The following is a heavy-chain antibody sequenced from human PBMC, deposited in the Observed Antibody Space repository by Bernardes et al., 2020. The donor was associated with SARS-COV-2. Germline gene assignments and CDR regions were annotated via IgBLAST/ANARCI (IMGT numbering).Heavy chain of an antibody. CDR3: AKDSIGVAATDC. CDR1: GFTFSSYA. Sequence: GGSLRLSCAASGFTFSSYAMPWVRQAPGKGLEWISAISATGGGTYYADSVKGRFTISRDNSKNTLYLQMNGLRAEDTAVYYCAKDSIGVAATDCWGQGTLVTVSS. D-gene: IGHD6-19*01. CDR2: ISATGGGT. V-gene: IGHV3-23*01. J-gene: IGHJ4*02.